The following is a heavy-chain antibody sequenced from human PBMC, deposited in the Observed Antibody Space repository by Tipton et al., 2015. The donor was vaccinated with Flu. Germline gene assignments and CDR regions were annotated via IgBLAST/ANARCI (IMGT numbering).Heavy chain of an antibody. CDR1: GGPITSGGDY. J-gene: IGHJ2*01. V-gene: IGHV4-31*03. CDR2: IYYIGST. CDR3: ARMEWTVTTPRYFDL. D-gene: IGHD4-17*01. Sequence: TLSLTCTVSGGPITSGGDYWSWIRQHPGKGLEWIGHIYYIGSTNYNPSLKSRVTISMDTSKSQFSLKLSPMTAADTAVYYCARMEWTVTTPRYFDLWGRGTVVTVSS.